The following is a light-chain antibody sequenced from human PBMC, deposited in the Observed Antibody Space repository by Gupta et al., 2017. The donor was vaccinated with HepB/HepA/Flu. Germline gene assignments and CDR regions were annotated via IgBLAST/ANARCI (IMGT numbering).Light chain of an antibody. CDR2: AAS. CDR1: QSIGTW. CDR3: QQANSFPLLT. Sequence: DIQMTQSPSFVSASVGDRVTITCRASQSIGTWLAWYQQKPGKAPKVLIYAASSWESGVPSRFSGSGSGTDFTLTISSLQPEDFATYYCQQANSFPLLTFGGGTXVEIK. V-gene: IGKV1-12*02. J-gene: IGKJ4*01.